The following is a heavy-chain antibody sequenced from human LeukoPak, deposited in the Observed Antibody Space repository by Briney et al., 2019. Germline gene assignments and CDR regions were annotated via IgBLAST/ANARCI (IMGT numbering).Heavy chain of an antibody. CDR2: ISTYNDNI. J-gene: IGHJ3*02. Sequence: GASVKVSCKASGYSFTNYGISWMRQAPGQGLEWMGWISTYNDNINFAQKFQDRVTMTTDTSTNTAYMELKSLRSDDTAVYFCARIGVSRAAAGRYTDAFDIWGQGRVVTVSS. CDR1: GYSFTNYG. D-gene: IGHD6-13*01. V-gene: IGHV1-18*01. CDR3: ARIGVSRAAAGRYTDAFDI.